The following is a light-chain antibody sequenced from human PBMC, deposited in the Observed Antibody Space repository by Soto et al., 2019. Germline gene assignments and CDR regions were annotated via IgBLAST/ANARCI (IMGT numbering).Light chain of an antibody. CDR3: LQYNSLYT. CDR2: KTS. J-gene: IGKJ2*01. V-gene: IGKV1-5*03. CDR1: QSLSGW. Sequence: DIQMTQSPSTLSASVGDRVTITCRASQSLSGWLAWYQQKPGKAPKLLIYKTSTLESGVPSRFSGSGSGTQFTLTITGLQPDDFATYYCLQYNSLYTFGQGTKLEIK.